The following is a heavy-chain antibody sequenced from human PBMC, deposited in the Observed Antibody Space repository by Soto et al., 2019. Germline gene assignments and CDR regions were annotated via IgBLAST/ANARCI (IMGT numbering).Heavy chain of an antibody. CDR2: ISARADAK. CDR1: GLTFNDSA. V-gene: IGHV3-23*01. Sequence: GGSLRLSCTASGLTFNDSAMTWVRQAPGKGLEWVSGISARADAKYYAASVRGRFTIFRDNSRRTVSLQMNSLRVDDTAVYYCASSLLPWARQHPYYWGLGALVTVSS. CDR3: ASSLLPWARQHPYY. J-gene: IGHJ4*02. D-gene: IGHD6-13*01.